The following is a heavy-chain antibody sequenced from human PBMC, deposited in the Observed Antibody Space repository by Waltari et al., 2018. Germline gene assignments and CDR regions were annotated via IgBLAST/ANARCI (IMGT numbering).Heavy chain of an antibody. D-gene: IGHD2-15*01. V-gene: IGHV7-4-1*02. J-gene: IGHJ5*02. Sequence: QVQLVQSGSEMKKPGASVQVSCKASGYTFINYGVNWVRQAPGQGREWMGWSNTNTGKPTYAQVFTGRFVFSSDTSVNTAYLQISNLKTEDTAVYYCARGDIVIVPAADNWFDPWGQGTLVTVSS. CDR3: ARGDIVIVPAADNWFDP. CDR1: GYTFINYG. CDR2: SNTNTGKP.